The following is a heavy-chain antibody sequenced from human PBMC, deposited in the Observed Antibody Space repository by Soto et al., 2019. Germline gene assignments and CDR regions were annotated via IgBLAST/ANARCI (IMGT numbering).Heavy chain of an antibody. V-gene: IGHV6-1*01. CDR1: GDSVSSNSAA. CDR3: ARAPYDFWSGYYAPYYYGMDV. D-gene: IGHD3-3*01. CDR2: SYYRSKWYN. Sequence: SQTLSLTCAISGDSVSSNSAAWNWIRQSPSRGLEWLGRSYYRSKWYNDYAVSVKSRITINPDTSKNQFSLQLNSVTPEDTAVYYCARAPYDFWSGYYAPYYYGMDVWGQGTTVTVSS. J-gene: IGHJ6*02.